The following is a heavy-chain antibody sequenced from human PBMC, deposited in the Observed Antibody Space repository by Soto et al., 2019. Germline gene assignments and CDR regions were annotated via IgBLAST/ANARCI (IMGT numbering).Heavy chain of an antibody. D-gene: IGHD3-3*01. CDR3: ARHFNALHYDFWSGYYHPFDY. Sequence: SETLSLTCTVSGGSISSSSYYWGWIRQPPGKGLEWIGSIYYSGSTYYNPSLKSRVTISVDTSKNQFSLKLSSVTAADTAVYYCARHFNALHYDFWSGYYHPFDYWGQGTLVTVSS. CDR2: IYYSGST. J-gene: IGHJ4*02. V-gene: IGHV4-39*01. CDR1: GGSISSSSYY.